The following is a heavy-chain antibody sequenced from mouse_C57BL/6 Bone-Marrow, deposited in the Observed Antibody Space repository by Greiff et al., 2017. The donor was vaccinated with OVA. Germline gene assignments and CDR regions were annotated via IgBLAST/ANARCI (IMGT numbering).Heavy chain of an antibody. CDR2: IDPSDSET. V-gene: IGHV1-52*01. CDR3: ARGRITTANWYFDV. J-gene: IGHJ1*03. CDR1: GYTFTSYW. D-gene: IGHD1-2*01. Sequence: QVQLQQPGAELVRPGSSVKLSCKASGYTFTSYWMHWVKQRPIQGLEWIGNIDPSDSETHYNQKFKDKATLTVDKSSSTAYMQLSSLTSEDSAVDYCARGRITTANWYFDVWGTGTTVTVSS.